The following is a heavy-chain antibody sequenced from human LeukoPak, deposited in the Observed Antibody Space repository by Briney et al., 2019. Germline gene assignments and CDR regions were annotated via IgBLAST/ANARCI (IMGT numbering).Heavy chain of an antibody. J-gene: IGHJ4*02. CDR2: IKSKTDGGTT. D-gene: IGHD2-2*01. CDR1: GFTFSNAW. Sequence: PGGSLRLSCAASGFTFSNAWMSWVRQAPGKGLEWVGRIKSKTDGGTTDYAAPVKGRFTISRDDSKNTLYLQMNSLKTEDTAVYCCTTWDCSSTSCENFDYWGQGTLVTVSS. CDR3: TTWDCSSTSCENFDY. V-gene: IGHV3-15*01.